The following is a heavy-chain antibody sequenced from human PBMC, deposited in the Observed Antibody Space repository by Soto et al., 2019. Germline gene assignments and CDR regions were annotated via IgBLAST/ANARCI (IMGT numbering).Heavy chain of an antibody. CDR3: ARAHYGDYGYGMDV. D-gene: IGHD4-17*01. Sequence: SETLSLTCTVSGGSISSYSWSWIRQPPGKGLEWIGYIYHSGSTYYNPSLKSRVTISVDRSKNQFSLKLSSVTAADTAVYYCARAHYGDYGYGMDVWGQGTTVTVSS. CDR2: IYHSGST. J-gene: IGHJ6*02. V-gene: IGHV4-30-2*01. CDR1: GGSISSYS.